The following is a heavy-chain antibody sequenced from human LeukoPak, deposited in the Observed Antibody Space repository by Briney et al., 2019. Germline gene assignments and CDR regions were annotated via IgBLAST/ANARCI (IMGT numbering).Heavy chain of an antibody. CDR3: ARNPVAGGYYYYMDV. J-gene: IGHJ6*03. CDR2: IYNSGRT. V-gene: IGHV4-59*01. CDR1: GGPFSTYY. Sequence: SETLSLTCAVYGGPFSTYYWSWIRQPPGKGLEWIGYIYNSGRTNYNPSLKSRVTISVDTSKNQFSLKLSSVTAADTAVYYCARNPVAGGYYYYMDVWGKGTTVTVSS. D-gene: IGHD6-19*01.